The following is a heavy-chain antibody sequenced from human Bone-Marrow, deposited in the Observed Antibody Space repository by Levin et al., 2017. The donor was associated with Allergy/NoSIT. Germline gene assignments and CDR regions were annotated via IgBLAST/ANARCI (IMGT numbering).Heavy chain of an antibody. CDR1: GYIFSNYY. J-gene: IGHJ4*02. Sequence: GESLKISCKTSGYIFSNYYIYWVRQAPGQGLEWMGWIKPKNGGTNYAQNFRGRVTMTTDTSTNTAYMTLSGLRPDDTAVYYCARDGGHSYYDFSTGSHFDLWGQGTLVTVSS. V-gene: IGHV1-2*02. CDR2: IKPKNGGT. D-gene: IGHD3-3*01. CDR3: ARDGGHSYYDFSTGSHFDL.